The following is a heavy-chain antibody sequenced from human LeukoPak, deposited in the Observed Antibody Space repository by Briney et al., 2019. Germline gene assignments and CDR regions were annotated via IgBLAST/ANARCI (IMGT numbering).Heavy chain of an antibody. CDR1: GFTFSSYA. J-gene: IGHJ4*02. V-gene: IGHV3-23*01. CDR3: AKAEVEMATISNFDY. Sequence: PGGSLRLSCAASGFTFSSYAMSWVRQAPGKGLEWVSAISGSGGSTYYADSVKGQFTISRDNSKNTLYLQMNSLRAEDTAVYYCAKAEVEMATISNFDYWGQGTLVTVSS. D-gene: IGHD5-24*01. CDR2: ISGSGGST.